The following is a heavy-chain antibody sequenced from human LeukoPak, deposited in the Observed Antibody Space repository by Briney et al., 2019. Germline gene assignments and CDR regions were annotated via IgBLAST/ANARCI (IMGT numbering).Heavy chain of an antibody. D-gene: IGHD5-12*01. CDR2: ISSSSSYT. J-gene: IGHJ4*02. CDR1: GFTFSDYY. V-gene: IGHV3-11*06. Sequence: GGSLRLSCAASGFTFSDYYMSWIRQAPGKGLEWVSYISSSSSYTNYADSVKGRFTISRDNAKNSLYLQMNSLRAEDRAVYYCATSRNSGYGKSLFDYWGQGTLVTVSS. CDR3: ATSRNSGYGKSLFDY.